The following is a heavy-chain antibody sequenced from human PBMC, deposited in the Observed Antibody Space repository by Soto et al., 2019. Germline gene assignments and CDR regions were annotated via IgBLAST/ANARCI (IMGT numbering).Heavy chain of an antibody. V-gene: IGHV1-46*01. D-gene: IGHD5-18*01. CDR3: ARDNVDTAPRRLYGMDV. J-gene: IGHJ6*02. CDR2: INPFDGSR. CDR1: GYIFTSYY. Sequence: ASVKVSCKASGYIFTSYYLHWVRQAPGQGLEWMGWINPFDGSRMFAQSFQGRVTFTRDTSTSTVYMELSSLRSEDTAVYYCARDNVDTAPRRLYGMDVWGQGTTVTVSS.